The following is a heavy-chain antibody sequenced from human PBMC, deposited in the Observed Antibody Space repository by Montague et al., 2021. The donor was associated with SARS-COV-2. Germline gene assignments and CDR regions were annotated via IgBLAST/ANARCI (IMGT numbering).Heavy chain of an antibody. V-gene: IGHV4-59*12. CDR1: GSSITSYY. Sequence: SETLSLTCTVSGSSITSYYWRWIGQAPAKGQERFAFIYSSGSASYNPSLRSRVTMSVDKSTNKFSLRLNSVTAADTAVYYCARVFRGQRLAFDFWGQGALVIVSS. J-gene: IGHJ4*02. CDR2: IYSSGSA. D-gene: IGHD6-25*01. CDR3: ARVFRGQRLAFDF.